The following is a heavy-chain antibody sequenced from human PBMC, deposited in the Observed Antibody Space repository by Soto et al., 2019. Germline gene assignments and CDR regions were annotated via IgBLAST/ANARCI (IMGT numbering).Heavy chain of an antibody. D-gene: IGHD6-19*01. CDR3: AKVRSQWLGNNDAFDI. CDR2: ISGSGGST. CDR1: GFTFSSYA. V-gene: IGHV3-23*01. Sequence: PGGSLRLSCAASGFTFSSYAMSWVRQAPGKGLEWVSAISGSGGSTYYADSVKGRFTISRDNSKNTLYLQMNSLRAEDTAVYYCAKVRSQWLGNNDAFDIWGQGTMVTVSS. J-gene: IGHJ3*02.